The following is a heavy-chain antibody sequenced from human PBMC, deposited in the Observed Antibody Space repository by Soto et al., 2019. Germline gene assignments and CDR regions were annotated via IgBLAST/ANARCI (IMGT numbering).Heavy chain of an antibody. V-gene: IGHV4-39*01. J-gene: IGHJ4*02. Sequence: SETLSLTCTVSGGSISSSSYYLGGIRQPPGKGLEWIGIIYYSGSTYYNPSLKSRVTISVDTSKNQFSLKLSSVTAADTAVYYCARWRSRPRIAAAGTAPTDYWGQGTLVTVS. CDR2: IYYSGST. D-gene: IGHD6-13*01. CDR3: ARWRSRPRIAAAGTAPTDY. CDR1: GGSISSSSYY.